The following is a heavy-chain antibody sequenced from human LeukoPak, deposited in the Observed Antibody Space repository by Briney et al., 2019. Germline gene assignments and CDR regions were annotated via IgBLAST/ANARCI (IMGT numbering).Heavy chain of an antibody. CDR2: INPNSGGA. CDR1: GYTFTVYY. Sequence: ASVKVSRKASGYTFTVYYMHWVRQAPGQGLEWMGWINPNSGGANYAQKFQGRVTMTRDTSISTAYMELSRLRSDDTAVYYCARDATARDYSNFDYWGQGTLVTVSS. CDR3: ARDATARDYSNFDY. V-gene: IGHV1-2*02. J-gene: IGHJ4*02. D-gene: IGHD4-11*01.